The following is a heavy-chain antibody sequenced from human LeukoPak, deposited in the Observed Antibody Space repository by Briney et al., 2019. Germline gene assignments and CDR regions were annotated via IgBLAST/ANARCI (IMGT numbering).Heavy chain of an antibody. J-gene: IGHJ4*02. CDR2: IYYSGST. V-gene: IGHV4-39*07. D-gene: IGHD3-3*01. CDR1: GGSISSGSYY. CDR3: ARDKTFEVVNFFDY. Sequence: SETLSLTCTVSGGSISSGSYYWGWIRQPPGKGLEWIGSIYYSGSTYYNPSLKSRITVSLDTSKNQLSLKLSSVTAADTAVYYCARDKTFEVVNFFDYWGQGTLVTVSS.